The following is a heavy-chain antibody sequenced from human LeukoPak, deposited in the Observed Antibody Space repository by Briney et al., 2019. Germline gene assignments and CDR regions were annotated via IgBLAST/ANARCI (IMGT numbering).Heavy chain of an antibody. V-gene: IGHV4-59*11. J-gene: IGHJ3*02. CDR2: ISYIGST. CDR3: ARDPTTVTKGLDI. Sequence: SETLSPTCTVSGDSMNSHYWSWIRQPPGKGLEWIGYISYIGSTNYNPSLKSRVTISVDTSKNQFSLKLSSVTAADTAVYYCARDPTTVTKGLDIWGKGTMVTVSS. D-gene: IGHD4-17*01. CDR1: GDSMNSHY.